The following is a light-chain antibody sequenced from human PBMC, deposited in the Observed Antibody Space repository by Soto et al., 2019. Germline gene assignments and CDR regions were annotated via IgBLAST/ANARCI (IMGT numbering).Light chain of an antibody. J-gene: IGKJ5*01. CDR1: QSVSSN. Sequence: EIVMTQSPATLSVSPGERATLSCRASQSVSSNLAWYQQKPGQAPRLLIYGASSRATGIPDRFSGSGSGTHFTLTINRLEPEDFAVYFCQQHGISHITFGQGTRLEI. CDR2: GAS. V-gene: IGKV3-20*01. CDR3: QQHGISHIT.